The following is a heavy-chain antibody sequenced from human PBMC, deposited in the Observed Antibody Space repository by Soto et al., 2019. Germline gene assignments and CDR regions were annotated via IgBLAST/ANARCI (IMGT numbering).Heavy chain of an antibody. CDR1: GGTFSSYT. Sequence: QVQLVQSGAEVKKPGSSVKVSCKASGGTFSSYTISWVRQAPGQGLEWMGRIIPILGIANYAQKFQGRVTITADKSTSTAYMELSSVRSEDTAVYYCAGGNSDYYYGMDVWGQGTTVTVSS. CDR3: AGGNSDYYYGMDV. V-gene: IGHV1-69*02. J-gene: IGHJ6*02. D-gene: IGHD2-21*02. CDR2: IIPILGIA.